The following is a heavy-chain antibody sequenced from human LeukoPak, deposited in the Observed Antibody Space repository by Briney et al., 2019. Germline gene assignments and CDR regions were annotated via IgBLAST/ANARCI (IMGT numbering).Heavy chain of an antibody. CDR2: IYTSGIT. D-gene: IGHD4-17*01. V-gene: IGHV4-61*02. Sequence: SETLSLTCTVSGGSISSGSCYWSWIRQPAGKGLEWIGRIYTSGITNYNPSLKSQVTISVDTSKNQFSLKLSSVTAADTAVYYCARGVTVTIIYYYYYMDVWGKGTTVTVSS. CDR1: GGSISSGSCY. CDR3: ARGVTVTIIYYYYYMDV. J-gene: IGHJ6*03.